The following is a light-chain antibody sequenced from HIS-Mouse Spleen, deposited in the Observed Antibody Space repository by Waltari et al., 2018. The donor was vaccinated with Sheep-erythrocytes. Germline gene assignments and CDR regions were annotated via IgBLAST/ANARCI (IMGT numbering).Light chain of an antibody. CDR3: QQSYSTPQFT. Sequence: DIQMTQSPSSLSASVGDRVPITCRASQSISSYLNWYQQKPGKAPKLRIYAASSLQSGVPSRCSGSGSGTDFTLTISSLQPEDFATYYCQQSYSTPQFTFGPGTKVDIK. CDR1: QSISSY. J-gene: IGKJ3*01. V-gene: IGKV1-39*01. CDR2: AAS.